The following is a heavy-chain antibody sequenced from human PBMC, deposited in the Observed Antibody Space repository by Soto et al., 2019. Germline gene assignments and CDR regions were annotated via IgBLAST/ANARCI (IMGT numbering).Heavy chain of an antibody. CDR3: ARESEDLTSNFDY. V-gene: IGHV3-21*04. Sequence: LRLSCAASGFTFTRFSMNWVRQAPGKGLEWVSSISSTTNYIYYGDSMKGRFTISRDNAKNSLYLEMNSLRAEDTAVYYCARESEDLTSNFDYWGQGTLVTVSS. CDR2: ISSTTNYI. CDR1: GFTFTRFS. J-gene: IGHJ4*02.